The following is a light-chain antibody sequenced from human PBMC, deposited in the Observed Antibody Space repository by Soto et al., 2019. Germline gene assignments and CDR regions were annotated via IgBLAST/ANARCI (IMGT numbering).Light chain of an antibody. CDR3: QQYGSSPIT. CDR1: QSIRSN. V-gene: IGKV3-20*01. CDR2: GAS. J-gene: IGKJ5*01. Sequence: IVLTRSPGTRSWSPVGIGTVCVRASQSIRSNLAWYQQKPGQAPRLLIYGASSRATGIPDRFSGSGSGTDFTLTISRLEPEDFAVYYCQQYGSSPITFGQGTRLEIK.